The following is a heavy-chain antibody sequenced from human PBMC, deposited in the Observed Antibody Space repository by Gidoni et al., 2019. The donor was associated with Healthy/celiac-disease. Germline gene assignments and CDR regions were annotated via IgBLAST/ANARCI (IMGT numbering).Heavy chain of an antibody. CDR3: ARGPLSWLLRTLVGYFDC. Sequence: VQLQQWGAGLLKPSETMSLTCAFYGGSFSASSWTWIRQPPGKGLECIGEINHSGSTNYNPSLKCRVIISVDTSKNQFSLKLSSVTAADTAVYYCARGPLSWLLRTLVGYFDCWGQGSLVTVSS. CDR1: GGSFSASS. CDR2: INHSGST. J-gene: IGHJ4*02. V-gene: IGHV4-34*01. D-gene: IGHD6-19*01.